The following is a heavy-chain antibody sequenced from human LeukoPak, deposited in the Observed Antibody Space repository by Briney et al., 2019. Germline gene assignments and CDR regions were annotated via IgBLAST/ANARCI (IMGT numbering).Heavy chain of an antibody. Sequence: SETLSPTCAVSGYSISSGYYWGWIRQPPGKGLEWIGSIYHSGSTYYNPSLKGRVTISVDTSKNQFSLKLSSVTAADTAVYYCAHYDYSNYWEAVTDYWGQGTLVTVSS. D-gene: IGHD4-11*01. CDR1: GYSISSGYY. J-gene: IGHJ4*02. V-gene: IGHV4-38-2*01. CDR3: AHYDYSNYWEAVTDY. CDR2: IYHSGST.